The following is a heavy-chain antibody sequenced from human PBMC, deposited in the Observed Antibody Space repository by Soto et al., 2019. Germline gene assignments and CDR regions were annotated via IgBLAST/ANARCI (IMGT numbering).Heavy chain of an antibody. CDR2: IIPIFGTA. V-gene: IGHV1-69*01. D-gene: IGHD1-26*01. J-gene: IGHJ6*02. Sequence: QVQLVQSGAEVKKPGSSVKLSCKASGGTFSSNAISWVRQAPGQGLEWMGGIIPIFGTADYAQNFQGRVTITADESTGTAYMELRSLRSEDTAAYYCARPLFPRGGGRVATYGMDVWGQGTTVTVSS. CDR1: GGTFSSNA. CDR3: ARPLFPRGGGRVATYGMDV.